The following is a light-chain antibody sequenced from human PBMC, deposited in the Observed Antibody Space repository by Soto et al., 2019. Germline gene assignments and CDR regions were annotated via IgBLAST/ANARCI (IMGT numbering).Light chain of an antibody. V-gene: IGKV3-15*01. CDR1: QSVSSN. CDR3: QQYNNWPLSIT. Sequence: EIVMTQSPATLSVSPGERATLSCRASQSVSSNLAWYQQKPGQAPRLLIYGASTRATGIPARFSGSGSGTEFTLTISSLQSEDFVVYYCQQYNNWPLSITFGQGTRLEIK. J-gene: IGKJ5*01. CDR2: GAS.